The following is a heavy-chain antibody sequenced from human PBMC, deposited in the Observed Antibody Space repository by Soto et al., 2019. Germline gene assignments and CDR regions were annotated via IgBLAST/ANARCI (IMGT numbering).Heavy chain of an antibody. V-gene: IGHV3-74*01. CDR2: INGDGSST. J-gene: IGHJ5*02. D-gene: IGHD4-17*01. Sequence: GGSLRLSCGASGFAFSSYYMHWVRQAPGKGLVWVSRINGDGSSTNYADSVKGRFTISRDNAKNTLYLQMNSLRAEDTAVYYCERDQTTGDWFDAWGQGTLVTVSS. CDR3: ERDQTTGDWFDA. CDR1: GFAFSSYY.